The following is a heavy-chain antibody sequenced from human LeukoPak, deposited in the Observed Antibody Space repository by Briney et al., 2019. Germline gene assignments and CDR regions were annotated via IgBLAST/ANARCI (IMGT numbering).Heavy chain of an antibody. V-gene: IGHV3-48*03. D-gene: IGHD5-18*01. J-gene: IGHJ3*02. Sequence: GGSLRLSCAASGFTFSSYEMNWVRQAPGKGLEWVSYISSSGSTIYYADSVKGRFTISRDNAKNSLYLQIHSLRAEDTAVYYCATIPWIQLWSPHDAFDIWGQGTMVTVSS. CDR3: ATIPWIQLWSPHDAFDI. CDR2: ISSSGSTI. CDR1: GFTFSSYE.